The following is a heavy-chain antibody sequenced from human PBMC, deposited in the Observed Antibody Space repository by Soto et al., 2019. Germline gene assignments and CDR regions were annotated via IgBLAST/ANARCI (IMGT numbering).Heavy chain of an antibody. Sequence: QVQLRESGPGLVKPSQTLSLTCSVSGASVAGGSYYWSWVRQPPGKGLEWIGYIPSRGRPFYNPSPTSRGTITADTSKKQLSLQLTSRTAADTAVYYCARDTYSGYDFGLWGQGTLVTVSS. J-gene: IGHJ5*02. V-gene: IGHV4-30-4*01. CDR1: GASVAGGSYY. CDR3: ARDTYSGYDFGL. CDR2: IPSRGRP. D-gene: IGHD5-12*01.